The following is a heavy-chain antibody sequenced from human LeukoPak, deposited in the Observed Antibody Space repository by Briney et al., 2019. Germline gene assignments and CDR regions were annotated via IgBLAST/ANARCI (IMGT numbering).Heavy chain of an antibody. CDR2: IRGSGGST. D-gene: IGHD6-6*01. CDR1: GFTFSSYA. V-gene: IGHV3-23*01. CDR3: AKASGQLVPNSFFDY. J-gene: IGHJ4*02. Sequence: GGSLRLTCAASGFTFSSYAMSWVRQAPGKGLEWVSGIRGSGGSTYYADSVKGRFTISRDNSKNTLYLQMNSLRAEDTAVYYCAKASGQLVPNSFFDYWGQGTLVTVSS.